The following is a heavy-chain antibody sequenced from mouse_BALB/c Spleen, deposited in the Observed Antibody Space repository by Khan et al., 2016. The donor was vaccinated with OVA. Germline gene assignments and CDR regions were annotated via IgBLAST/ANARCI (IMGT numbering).Heavy chain of an antibody. CDR1: GYTFTTAG. Sequence: QIQLVQSGPELKKPGETVRISCKASGYTFTTAGMQWVQKMPGKGLKWIGWINTHSGVPKYAEDFKGRFAFSLETYASTVYLQITNLKNEDTATYFFARGGAAFYRNDGGAMDYWGQGTSVTVSS. CDR3: ARGGAAFYRNDGGAMDY. D-gene: IGHD2-14*01. V-gene: IGHV9-4*02. CDR2: INTHSGVP. J-gene: IGHJ4*01.